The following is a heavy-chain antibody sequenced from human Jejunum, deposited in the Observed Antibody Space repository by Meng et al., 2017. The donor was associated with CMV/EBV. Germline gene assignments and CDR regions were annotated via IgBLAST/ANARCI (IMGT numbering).Heavy chain of an antibody. Sequence: CTASEFSVSRNTMTWVRQAPGQGLEWVSIIYSNDDTKYADSVRGRFTISRDNSRNAVYLQMNSLRPQDTAVYYCTRAPTITTNFDSWGQGTLVTVSS. CDR3: TRAPTITTNFDS. CDR1: EFSVSRNT. CDR2: IYSNDDT. D-gene: IGHD4-17*01. V-gene: IGHV3-66*03. J-gene: IGHJ4*02.